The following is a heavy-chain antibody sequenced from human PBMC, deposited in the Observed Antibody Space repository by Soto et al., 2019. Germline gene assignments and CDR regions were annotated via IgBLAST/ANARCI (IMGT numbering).Heavy chain of an antibody. D-gene: IGHD3-10*01. J-gene: IGHJ4*02. V-gene: IGHV4-30-2*01. CDR2: IYHSGST. CDR3: ATAPPMEYYFDY. CDR1: GGSISSGGYS. Sequence: SETLSLTCAVPGGSISSGGYSWSWIRQPPGKGLEWIGYIYHSGSTYYNPSLKSRVSISVNRSKNQFSLKLSSVTAEDTAVYYCATAPPMEYYFDYWGQGTLVTVS.